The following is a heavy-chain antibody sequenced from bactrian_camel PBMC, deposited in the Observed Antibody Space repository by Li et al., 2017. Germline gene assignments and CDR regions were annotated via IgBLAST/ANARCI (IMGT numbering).Heavy chain of an antibody. V-gene: IGHV3S1*01. D-gene: IGHD5*01. CDR3: VGWYDYNY. CDR2: ISSLGTT. Sequence: HVQLVESGGGSVQAGGSLRLSCAASGFTFSTYWMYWVRQAPGKGLEWVSGISSLGTTYYAESVKGRFTISRDNAKNTLYLQLNSLKTEDTAVYYCVGWYDYNYWGQGTQVTVS. CDR1: GFTFSTYW. J-gene: IGHJ4*01.